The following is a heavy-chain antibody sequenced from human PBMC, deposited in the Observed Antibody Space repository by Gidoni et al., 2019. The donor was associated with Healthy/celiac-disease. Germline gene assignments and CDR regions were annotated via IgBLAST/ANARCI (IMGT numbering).Heavy chain of an antibody. D-gene: IGHD3-22*01. CDR3: ARVGWAGYYDSSGYYYGDYYGMDV. Sequence: QVQLQQWGAGLLKPSATLSLTCSVYGGSFSGYYWSWIRQPPGKGLEWIGEINHSGSTNYNPSLKSRVTISVDTSKNQFSLKLSSVTAADTAVYYCARVGWAGYYDSSGYYYGDYYGMDVWGQGTTVTVSS. V-gene: IGHV4-34*01. J-gene: IGHJ6*02. CDR1: GGSFSGYY. CDR2: INHSGST.